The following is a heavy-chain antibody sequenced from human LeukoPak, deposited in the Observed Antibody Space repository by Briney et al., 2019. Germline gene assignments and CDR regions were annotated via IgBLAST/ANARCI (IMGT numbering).Heavy chain of an antibody. CDR2: IGSSSSSI. V-gene: IGHV3-21*01. CDR1: GFTFSSYA. CDR3: ARETTVEAFDI. D-gene: IGHD4-23*01. Sequence: KTGGSLRLSCAASGFTFSSYAMSWVRQAPGKGLEWVSSIGSSSSSIYYADSVKGRFTISRDNAKNSLFLQMNSLRAEDTAVYYCARETTVEAFDIWGQGTMVTVSS. J-gene: IGHJ3*02.